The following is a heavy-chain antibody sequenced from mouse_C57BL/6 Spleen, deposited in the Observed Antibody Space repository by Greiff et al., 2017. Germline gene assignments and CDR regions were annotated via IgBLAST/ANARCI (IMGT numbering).Heavy chain of an antibody. D-gene: IGHD2-5*01. CDR1: GYSITSGYY. CDR3: ATYYSNPYYFDD. CDR2: ISYDGSN. Sequence: EVQLVESGPGLVKPSQSLSLTCSVTGYSITSGYYWNWIRQFPGNKLEWMGYISYDGSNNYNPSLKNRISITRDTSKNQFFLKLNSVTTEDTATYYCATYYSNPYYFDDWGQGTTLTVSS. J-gene: IGHJ2*01. V-gene: IGHV3-6*01.